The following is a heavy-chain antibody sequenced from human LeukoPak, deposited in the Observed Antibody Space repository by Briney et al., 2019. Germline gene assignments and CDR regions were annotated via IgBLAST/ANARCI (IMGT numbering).Heavy chain of an antibody. D-gene: IGHD1-26*01. CDR2: IIPILGIA. Sequence: GASVKVSCKASGGTFSSYAISWVRQAPGQGLEWMGRIIPILGIANYAQKFQGRVTITADKSTSTAYMELSSLRSEDTAVYYCARLVGDADGVPDYYGMDVWGQGTTVTVPS. CDR3: ARLVGDADGVPDYYGMDV. J-gene: IGHJ6*02. CDR1: GGTFSSYA. V-gene: IGHV1-69*04.